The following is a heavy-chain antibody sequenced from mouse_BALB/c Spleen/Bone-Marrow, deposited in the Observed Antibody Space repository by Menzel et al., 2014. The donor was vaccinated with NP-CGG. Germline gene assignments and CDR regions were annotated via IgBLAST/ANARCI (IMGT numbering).Heavy chain of an antibody. CDR3: ARDDYDYFDY. D-gene: IGHD2-4*01. CDR2: IYPGSGNS. J-gene: IGHJ2*01. CDR1: GYSFIDYY. Sequence: VQLQQSGPELVKPGASVKIPCKASGYSFIDYYINWVKQKPGQGLEWIGWIYPGSGNSKNNEKFKGKATLTVDTSSSTAYMQLSSLTSEDTAVYFCARDDYDYFDYWGQGTTLTVSS. V-gene: IGHV1-84*02.